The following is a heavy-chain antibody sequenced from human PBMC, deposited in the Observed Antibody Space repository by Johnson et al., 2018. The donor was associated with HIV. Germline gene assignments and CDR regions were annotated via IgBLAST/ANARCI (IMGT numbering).Heavy chain of an antibody. CDR2: IRSKANNYAT. Sequence: VQLVESGGGVVQPGRSLRLSCAASGFTFSSYAMHWVRQAPGKGLEWVGRIRSKANNYATTYAASLKGRFTISRDDSKNTAYLQMNSLKTEDTAVYYCSYAFDIWGQGTMVTVSS. CDR3: SYAFDI. J-gene: IGHJ3*02. V-gene: IGHV3-73*01. CDR1: GFTFSSYA.